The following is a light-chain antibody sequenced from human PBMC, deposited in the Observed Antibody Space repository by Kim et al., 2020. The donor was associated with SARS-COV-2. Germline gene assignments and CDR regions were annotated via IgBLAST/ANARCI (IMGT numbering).Light chain of an antibody. CDR1: QGISTF. Sequence: DIQMTQSPSSLSASVGDRVTITCRASQGISTFLNWYQLIPGKAPKLLIYAASGLESGAPSRFSGSGSGTDFTLTISSLQPEDFATYFCQQSYSSPPTFGQGTKLEIK. CDR3: QQSYSSPPT. V-gene: IGKV1-39*01. J-gene: IGKJ2*01. CDR2: AAS.